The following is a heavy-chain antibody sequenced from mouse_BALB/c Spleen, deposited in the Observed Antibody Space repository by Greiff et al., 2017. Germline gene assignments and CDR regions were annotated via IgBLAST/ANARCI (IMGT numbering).Heavy chain of an antibody. Sequence: EVKLVESGGGLVQPKGSLKLSCAASGFTFNTYAMNWVRQAPGKGLEWVARIRSKSNNYATYYADSVKDRFTISRDDSQSMLYLQMNNLKTEDTAMYYCVRNEGARAMDYWGQGTSVTVSS. CDR2: IRSKSNNYAT. CDR3: VRNEGARAMDY. J-gene: IGHJ4*01. CDR1: GFTFNTYA. V-gene: IGHV10-1*02.